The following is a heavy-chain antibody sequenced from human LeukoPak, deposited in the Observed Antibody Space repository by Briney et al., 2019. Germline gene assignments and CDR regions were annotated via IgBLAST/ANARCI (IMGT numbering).Heavy chain of an antibody. J-gene: IGHJ3*02. V-gene: IGHV3-30-3*01. CDR1: GFTFSSYA. CDR2: ISYDGSNK. Sequence: GGSLRLSCAAPGFTFSSYAMHWVRQAPGKGLEWVAVISYDGSNKYYADSVKGRFTISRDNSKNTLYLQMNSLRAEDTAVYYCARVLTTVTTRGAFDIWGQGTMVTVSS. D-gene: IGHD4-17*01. CDR3: ARVLTTVTTRGAFDI.